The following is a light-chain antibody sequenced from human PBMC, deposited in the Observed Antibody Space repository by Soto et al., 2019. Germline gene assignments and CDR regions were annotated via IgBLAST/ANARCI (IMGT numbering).Light chain of an antibody. V-gene: IGKV1-27*01. CDR1: QGLGNY. J-gene: IGKJ4*01. Sequence: DMQMTQSPSSLSASVGDRVTITCRASQGLGNYLAWYQQKPGKAPKLLIYSASSLQSGVPSRFSGSGSGTYFTLTISGLQPEDVATYYCLTYNGPPLSLGGGTKVEI. CDR2: SAS. CDR3: LTYNGPPLS.